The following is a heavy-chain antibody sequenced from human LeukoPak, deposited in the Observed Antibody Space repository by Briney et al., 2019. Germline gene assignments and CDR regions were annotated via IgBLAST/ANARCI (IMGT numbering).Heavy chain of an antibody. CDR2: ISSGGITI. CDR3: ATGYSSGWY. CDR1: GFTFSSYA. J-gene: IGHJ4*02. V-gene: IGHV3-48*04. Sequence: AGGSLRLSCAASGFTFSSYAMPWVRQAPGKGLEWVSYISSGGITIYYADSVKGRFTISRDNAKNSLYLQMNSLRAEDTAVYYCATGYSSGWYWGQGTLVTVSS. D-gene: IGHD6-19*01.